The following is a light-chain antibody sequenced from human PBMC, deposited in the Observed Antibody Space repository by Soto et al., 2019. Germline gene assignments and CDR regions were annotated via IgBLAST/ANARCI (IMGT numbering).Light chain of an antibody. CDR1: QGIRND. V-gene: IGKV1-17*01. CDR2: AAS. CDR3: QQLNSYTLT. Sequence: IQMTHSPSSLSASVGDRFTITCRASQGIRNDLGWYQKKTGKAPKRLIYAASSLQSGVPSRFRGSGYGTDLTITISSMKNEDFATYYCQQLNSYTLTFGGGTKVDIK. J-gene: IGKJ4*01.